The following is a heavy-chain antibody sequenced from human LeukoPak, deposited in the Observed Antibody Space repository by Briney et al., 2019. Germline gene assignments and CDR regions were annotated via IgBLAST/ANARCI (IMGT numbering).Heavy chain of an antibody. D-gene: IGHD2-2*03. CDR1: GGSISSYY. V-gene: IGHV4-59*01. Sequence: KPSETLSLTCTVSGGSISSYYWSWIRQPPGKGLEWIGYIYYSGSTNYNPSLKGQVTISVDTSKNQFSLKLSSVTAADTAVYYCARDRSLDIVVVPDYYYGMDVWGKGTTVTVSS. J-gene: IGHJ6*04. CDR2: IYYSGST. CDR3: ARDRSLDIVVVPDYYYGMDV.